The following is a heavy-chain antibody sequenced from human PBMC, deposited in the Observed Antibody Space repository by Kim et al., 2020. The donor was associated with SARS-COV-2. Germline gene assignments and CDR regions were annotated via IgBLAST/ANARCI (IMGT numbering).Heavy chain of an antibody. V-gene: IGHV4-59*13. D-gene: IGHD3-22*01. CDR2: IYYSGST. Sequence: SETLSLTCTVSGGSISSYYWSWIRQPPGKGLEWIGYIYYSGSTNYNPSLQSRVTISVDTSKNQFSLKLSSVTAADTAVYYCARDYDSSGYFGYWGQGTLVTVSS. J-gene: IGHJ4*02. CDR1: GGSISSYY. CDR3: ARDYDSSGYFGY.